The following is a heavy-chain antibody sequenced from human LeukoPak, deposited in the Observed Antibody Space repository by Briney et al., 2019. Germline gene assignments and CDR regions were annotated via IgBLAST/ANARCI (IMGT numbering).Heavy chain of an antibody. CDR1: GGSISSGSYC. V-gene: IGHV4-61*02. D-gene: IGHD4-17*01. J-gene: IGHJ3*01. CDR2: IYTSGTT. Sequence: PSETLSLTCTVSGGSISSGSYCWSWIRQPAGKGLEWIGRIYTSGTTNYNSSLKSRVNISVDTSKNQFSLDMSSVTAADTAVYYCARVKTTVIKVGAFDLWGQGTMVTVSS. CDR3: ARVKTTVIKVGAFDL.